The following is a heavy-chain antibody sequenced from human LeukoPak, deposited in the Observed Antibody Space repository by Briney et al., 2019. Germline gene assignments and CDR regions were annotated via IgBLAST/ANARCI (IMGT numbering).Heavy chain of an antibody. CDR2: IYHSGST. Sequence: YPSETLSLTCTVSGSSISSGYYWGWIRQPPGKGLVWIGSIYHSGSTYYNPSLKSRVTISVDTSKNQFSLKLSSVTAADTAVYYCARDPGSNWYLDWFDPWGQGTLVTVSS. CDR1: GSSISSGYY. D-gene: IGHD6-13*01. V-gene: IGHV4-38-2*02. CDR3: ARDPGSNWYLDWFDP. J-gene: IGHJ5*02.